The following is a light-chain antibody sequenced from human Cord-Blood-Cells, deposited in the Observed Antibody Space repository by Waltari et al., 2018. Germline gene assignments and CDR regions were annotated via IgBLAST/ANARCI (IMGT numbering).Light chain of an antibody. J-gene: IGLJ2*01. CDR3: SSYTSSSPVV. CDR1: SSDVGGYNY. Sequence: QSALTQPASVSGSPGQSTTISCTGTSSDVGGYNYVSWYQQHPGKAPKLMIYEVSNRPSGVSNRFSGAQSGNTASLTISGLQAEDEADYDCSSYTSSSPVVFGGGTKLTVL. CDR2: EVS. V-gene: IGLV2-14*01.